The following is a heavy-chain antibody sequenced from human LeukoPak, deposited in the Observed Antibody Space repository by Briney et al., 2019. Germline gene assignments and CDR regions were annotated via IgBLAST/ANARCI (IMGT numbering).Heavy chain of an antibody. J-gene: IGHJ4*02. V-gene: IGHV1-46*01. Sequence: KFQGRVTMTRDTSTSTVYMELSSLRSEDTAVYYCARAAVDYYDSSGYYTSFDYWGQGTLVTVSS. CDR3: ARAAVDYYDSSGYYTSFDY. D-gene: IGHD3-22*01.